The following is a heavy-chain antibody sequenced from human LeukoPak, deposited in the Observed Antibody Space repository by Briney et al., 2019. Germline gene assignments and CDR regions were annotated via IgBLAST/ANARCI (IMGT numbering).Heavy chain of an antibody. D-gene: IGHD3-10*01. Sequence: GTSLRLSCAASGFTFNTYGMHWVRQAPGKGLEWVAVIWYDGGNKYSADSVRGRFTVSRDNSKNTVSLQMNSLRVEDTALYYCACSQGEAPDYWGQGTLVTVSS. V-gene: IGHV3-33*01. CDR1: GFTFNTYG. CDR3: ACSQGEAPDY. J-gene: IGHJ4*02. CDR2: IWYDGGNK.